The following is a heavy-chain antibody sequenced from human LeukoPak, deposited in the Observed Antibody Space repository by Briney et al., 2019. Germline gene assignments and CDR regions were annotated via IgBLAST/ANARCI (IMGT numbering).Heavy chain of an antibody. D-gene: IGHD6-13*01. CDR2: IYYSGRT. CDR3: ARAPIAAGGTENFDY. CDR1: GGSISSYY. V-gene: IGHV4-59*01. J-gene: IGHJ4*02. Sequence: SETLSLTCTVSGGSISSYYWSWIRQPPGKGLEWIGYIYYSGRTNYSPSLKSRVTISVDTSKNQFSLKLSSVTAADTAVYYCARAPIAAGGTENFDYWGQGTLVTVSS.